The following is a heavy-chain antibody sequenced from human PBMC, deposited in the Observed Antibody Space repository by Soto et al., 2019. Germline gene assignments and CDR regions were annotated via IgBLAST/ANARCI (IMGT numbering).Heavy chain of an antibody. V-gene: IGHV1-8*01. Sequence: ASAKVSCKASGYTFTSYDIIWVRQATGQGLEWMGWMNPSTGNTDSAEKFQGRITMTRNTSISTVYMEVSSLNFEDTAVYYCARGRIIVAGGFDPWGQGTLVSVSS. J-gene: IGHJ5*02. D-gene: IGHD6-19*01. CDR2: MNPSTGNT. CDR3: ARGRIIVAGGFDP. CDR1: GYTFTSYD.